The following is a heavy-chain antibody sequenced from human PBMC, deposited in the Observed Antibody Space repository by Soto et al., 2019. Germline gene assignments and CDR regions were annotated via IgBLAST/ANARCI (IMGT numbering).Heavy chain of an antibody. CDR1: GYTFTSYG. CDR2: ISAYNGNT. Sequence: ASVKVSCKASGYTFTSYGISWVRQAPGQGLEWMGWISAYNGNTNYAQKLQGRVTMTTDTSTSTAYMELRSLRSDDTAVYYCARVWEEQQLVRWRLAPWGQGTLVTVSS. J-gene: IGHJ5*02. D-gene: IGHD6-13*01. CDR3: ARVWEEQQLVRWRLAP. V-gene: IGHV1-18*01.